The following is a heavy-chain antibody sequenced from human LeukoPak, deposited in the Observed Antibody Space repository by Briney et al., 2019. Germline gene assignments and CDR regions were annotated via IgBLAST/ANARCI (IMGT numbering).Heavy chain of an antibody. Sequence: ASVEVSCKASGYTFTSYGISWVRQAPGQGLEWMGWISAYNGNTNYAQKLQGRVTMTTDTSTSTAYMELRSLRAEDTAVYYCARDEGYCSRTSCYGASKGMDVWGQGTAVIVSS. J-gene: IGHJ6*02. D-gene: IGHD2-2*01. CDR3: ARDEGYCSRTSCYGASKGMDV. CDR1: GYTFTSYG. CDR2: ISAYNGNT. V-gene: IGHV1-18*01.